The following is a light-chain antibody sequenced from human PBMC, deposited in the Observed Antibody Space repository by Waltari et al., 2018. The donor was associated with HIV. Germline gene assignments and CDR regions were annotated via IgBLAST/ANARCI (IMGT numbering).Light chain of an antibody. J-gene: IGLJ1*01. V-gene: IGLV1-51*01. CDR3: GTWDSTLSAYV. CDR2: DNY. CDR1: SYNIGNHY. Sequence: QSVLTQPPSVSAAPRQKVTISCSGNSYNIGNHYVYWYQQLPGAAPKLLIYDNYKRPSGIPDRFSGSKSGTSATLDITGLQTGDEADFYCGTWDSTLSAYVFGTGTKVTVL.